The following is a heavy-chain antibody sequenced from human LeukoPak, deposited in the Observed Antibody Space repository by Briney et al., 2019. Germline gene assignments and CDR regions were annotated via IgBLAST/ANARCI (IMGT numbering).Heavy chain of an antibody. V-gene: IGHV4-39*07. CDR3: ARAGIYVGDGGYYYYMDV. Sequence: SETLSLTCIVSGGSISSSIYYWAWVRQPPGKGLEWIGTVFYNGATQYSPSLRSRVTISIDTSTNQFSLKLSSVTAADTAVYYCARAGIYVGDGGYYYYMDVWGKGTTVTVSS. D-gene: IGHD3-16*01. J-gene: IGHJ6*03. CDR1: GGSISSSIYY. CDR2: VFYNGAT.